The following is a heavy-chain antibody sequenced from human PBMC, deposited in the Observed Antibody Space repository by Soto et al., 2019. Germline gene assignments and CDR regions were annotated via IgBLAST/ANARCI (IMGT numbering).Heavy chain of an antibody. Sequence: ASVKVSCKASGYLFTAYSMHWVRLAPGQGLEWMGVVNPSGGSTKYAQNFQGRVTMTRDTSTTTIYMELSSVTAADTAVYYCARSPRSRVVVPAPSFDPWGQGTLVTVSS. J-gene: IGHJ5*02. D-gene: IGHD2-2*01. V-gene: IGHV1-46*01. CDR2: VNPSGGST. CDR3: ARSPRSRVVVPAPSFDP. CDR1: GYLFTAYS.